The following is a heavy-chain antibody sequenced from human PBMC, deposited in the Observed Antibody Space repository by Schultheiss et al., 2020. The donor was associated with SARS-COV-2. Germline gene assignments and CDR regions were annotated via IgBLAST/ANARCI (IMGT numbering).Heavy chain of an antibody. V-gene: IGHV4-4*07. Sequence: SETLSLTCTVSGGSISSYYWSWIRQPAGKGLEWIGEINHSGSTNYNPSLKSRVTMSVDTSKNQFSLKLSPVTAADTAVYYCAREVVVPAANTYYYYGMDVWGQGTTVTVSS. CDR3: AREVVVPAANTYYYYGMDV. CDR1: GGSISSYY. D-gene: IGHD2-2*01. CDR2: INHSGST. J-gene: IGHJ6*02.